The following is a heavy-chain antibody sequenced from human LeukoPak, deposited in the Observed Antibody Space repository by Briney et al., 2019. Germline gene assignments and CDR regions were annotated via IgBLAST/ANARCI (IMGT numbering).Heavy chain of an antibody. CDR2: ISYDGSNK. CDR1: GFTFSNHC. V-gene: IGHV3-30*18. D-gene: IGHD3-22*01. J-gene: IGHJ4*02. Sequence: GSLRLSCAASGFTFSNHCMHWVRQAPGKGLEGVAVISYDGSNKYYADSVKGRFTISRDNSKNTLYLQMNSLRAEETAVYYCAKDIYYDSSGVPDYWGQGTLVTVSS. CDR3: AKDIYYDSSGVPDY.